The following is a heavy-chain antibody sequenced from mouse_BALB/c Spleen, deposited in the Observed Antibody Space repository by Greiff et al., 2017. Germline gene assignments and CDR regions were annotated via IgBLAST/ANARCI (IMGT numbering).Heavy chain of an antibody. D-gene: IGHD1-1*01. V-gene: IGHV7-3*02. CDR1: GFTFTDYY. J-gene: IGHJ4*01. CDR3: ASGVLRIPSSMDY. Sequence: EVQGVESGGGLVQPGGSLRLSCATSGFTFTDYYMSWVRQPPGNALEWLGFIRNKANGYTTEYSASVNGRFTISRDNYQSILYLQMNTRRAEDSATYYCASGVLRIPSSMDYWGQGTSVTVSS. CDR2: IRNKANGYTT.